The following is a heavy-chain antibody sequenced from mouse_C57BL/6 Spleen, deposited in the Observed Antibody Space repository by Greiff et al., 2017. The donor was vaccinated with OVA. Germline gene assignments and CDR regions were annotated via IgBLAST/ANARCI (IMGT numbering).Heavy chain of an antibody. J-gene: IGHJ2*01. Sequence: VQLKESGAELVRPGTSVKVSCKASGYAFTNYLIEWVKQRPGQGLEWIGVINPGSGGTNYNEKFKGKATLTADKSSSTAYMQLSSLTSEDSAVYFCARSRITTVVAKGDYWGQGTTLTVSS. D-gene: IGHD1-1*01. CDR3: ARSRITTVVAKGDY. V-gene: IGHV1-54*01. CDR1: GYAFTNYL. CDR2: INPGSGGT.